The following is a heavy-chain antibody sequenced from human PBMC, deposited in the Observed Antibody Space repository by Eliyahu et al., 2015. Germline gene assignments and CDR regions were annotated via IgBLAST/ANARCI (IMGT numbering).Heavy chain of an antibody. CDR2: XNHSGST. V-gene: IGHV4-34*01. Sequence: QVQLQQWGAGLLKPSETLSLTCAVYGGSFSGYYWSWIRQPPGKGLEWIGEXNHSGSTNYNPSLKSRVTISVDTSKNQFSLKLSSVTAADTAVYYCAETVAGPSYYFDYWGQGTLVTVSS. CDR3: AETVAGPSYYFDY. CDR1: GGSFSGYY. J-gene: IGHJ4*02. D-gene: IGHD6-19*01.